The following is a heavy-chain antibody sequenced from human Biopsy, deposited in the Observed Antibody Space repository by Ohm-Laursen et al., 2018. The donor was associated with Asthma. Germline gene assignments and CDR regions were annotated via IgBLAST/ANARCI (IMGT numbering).Heavy chain of an antibody. CDR3: ARGQKSAGDRWFDP. D-gene: IGHD6-13*01. J-gene: IGHJ5*02. Sequence: SVKVSCKSSGYTFIGCHIHWMRQAPGQGLEWMGRINPNSGGTNYAQKFQGRVTMTRDTSISTAYMEVSRLRSDHTAVYYCARGQKSAGDRWFDPWGQGTLVTVSS. V-gene: IGHV1-2*06. CDR1: GYTFIGCH. CDR2: INPNSGGT.